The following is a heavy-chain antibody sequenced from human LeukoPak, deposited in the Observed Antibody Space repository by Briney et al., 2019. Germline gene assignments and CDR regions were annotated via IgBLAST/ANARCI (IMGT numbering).Heavy chain of an antibody. D-gene: IGHD1-26*01. Sequence: SETLSLTCTVSGGSISSYYWSWIRQPPGKGLEWIGYIYYSGSTNYNPSLKSRVTISVETSKNEFSLKLSSVTAADTAVYYCARDSGGRGWFDPWGQGTLVTVSS. J-gene: IGHJ5*02. CDR1: GGSISSYY. CDR3: ARDSGGRGWFDP. CDR2: IYYSGST. V-gene: IGHV4-59*01.